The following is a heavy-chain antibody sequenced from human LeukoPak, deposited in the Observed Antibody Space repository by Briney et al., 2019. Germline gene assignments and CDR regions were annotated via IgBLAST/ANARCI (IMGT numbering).Heavy chain of an antibody. CDR2: IYYSGST. D-gene: IGHD4-17*01. CDR1: GGSISSGDYY. Sequence: SETLSLTCTVSGGSISSGDYYWSWIRQPPGKGLEWIGYIYYSGSTYYNPSLKSRVTISVDTSKNQFSLKLSSVTAADTAVYYCARDRPTRPFDYGDYFDYWGQGTLVTVSS. CDR3: ARDRPTRPFDYGDYFDY. V-gene: IGHV4-30-4*01. J-gene: IGHJ4*02.